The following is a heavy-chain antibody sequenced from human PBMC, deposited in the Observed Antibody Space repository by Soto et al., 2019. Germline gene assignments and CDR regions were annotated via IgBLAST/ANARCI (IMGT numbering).Heavy chain of an antibody. Sequence: PGESLKISCKGSGYSFIDYWIGWVRQVPGKGLEWMGRIDPSDSYTNYSPSFQGHVTISADKSISTAYLQWSSLKASDTAMYYCARHLTGGYTYGFDPWGQGTLVTVS. J-gene: IGHJ5*02. CDR2: IDPSDSYT. CDR3: ARHLTGGYTYGFDP. D-gene: IGHD5-18*01. V-gene: IGHV5-10-1*01. CDR1: GYSFIDYW.